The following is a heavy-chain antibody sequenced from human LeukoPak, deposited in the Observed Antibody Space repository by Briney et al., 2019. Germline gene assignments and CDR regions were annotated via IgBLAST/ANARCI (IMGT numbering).Heavy chain of an antibody. CDR2: IYYSGST. Sequence: SETLSLTCTVSGGSISSYYWSWIRQPPGKGLEWIGYIYYSGSTNYNPSLKSRVTISVDTSKNQFSLKLSSVTAADTAMYYCAREVGATSPRAGFDIWGQGTMVTVSS. V-gene: IGHV4-59*12. D-gene: IGHD1-26*01. CDR1: GGSISSYY. CDR3: AREVGATSPRAGFDI. J-gene: IGHJ3*02.